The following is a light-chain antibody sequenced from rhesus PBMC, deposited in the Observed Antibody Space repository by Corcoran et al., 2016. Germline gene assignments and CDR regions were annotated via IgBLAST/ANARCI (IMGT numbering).Light chain of an antibody. V-gene: IGKV1-25*01. J-gene: IGKJ3*01. CDR3: QQHSNYPFT. Sequence: DIQMTQSPSSLSASVGDRVSITCRASQGIRNYLAWYQQKPGKAPMLLISDASTLQTGIPSKFRGSGSGTDCQLTINGLQPEDFATYYCQQHSNYPFTFCPGTKLDIK. CDR2: DAS. CDR1: QGIRNY.